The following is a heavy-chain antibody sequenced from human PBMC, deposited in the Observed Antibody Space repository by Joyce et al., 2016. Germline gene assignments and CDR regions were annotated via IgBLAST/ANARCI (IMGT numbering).Heavy chain of an antibody. V-gene: IGHV1-2*02. D-gene: IGHD6-19*01. CDR1: GFSFTDYY. CDR3: ARGFSSGRYGLDV. J-gene: IGHJ6*04. Sequence: QVHLVQSGAEVKKPGASVKVSCKASGFSFTDYYIYWVRQSPGQGLEWMGWFNPNSGGSNHAQKFQGRLTMTRDTSISTAYMELSRLRSDDTAVIYCARGFSSGRYGLDVWGTGTTVTVSS. CDR2: FNPNSGGS.